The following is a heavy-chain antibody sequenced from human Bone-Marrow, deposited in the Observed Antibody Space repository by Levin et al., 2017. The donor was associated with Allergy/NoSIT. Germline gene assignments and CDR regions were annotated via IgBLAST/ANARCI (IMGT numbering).Heavy chain of an antibody. CDR3: ARDRGGRKAYNYLPDAFDL. J-gene: IGHJ3*01. V-gene: IGHV3-48*04. CDR2: ISDSSETI. CDR1: GFEFSSYT. Sequence: GGSLRLSCVASGFEFSSYTLNWVRQAPGKGLEWVSYISDSSETIYYADSVKGRFTISRDDAKNSLFLQMSSLRGEDTDLYYCARDRGGRKAYNYLPDAFDLWGQGTMVTVSS. D-gene: IGHD5-18*01.